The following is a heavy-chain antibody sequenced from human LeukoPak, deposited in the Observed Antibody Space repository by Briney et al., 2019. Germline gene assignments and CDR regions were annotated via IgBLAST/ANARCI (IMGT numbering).Heavy chain of an antibody. V-gene: IGHV3-30*03. CDR2: ISYGGNNK. Sequence: EPGGSLRLSCAASGFTFSSYSMNWVRQAPGKGLEWVAVISYGGNNKYYTDSVQGRFTISRDNSKNTLYLQMISLRAEDTAVYYCARGPEKSLRYYFHYWGQGTLVTASS. CDR1: GFTFSSYS. CDR3: ARGPEKSLRYYFHY. J-gene: IGHJ4*02.